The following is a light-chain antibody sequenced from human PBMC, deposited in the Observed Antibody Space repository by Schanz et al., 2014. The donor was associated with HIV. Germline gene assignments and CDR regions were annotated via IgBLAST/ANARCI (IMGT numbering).Light chain of an antibody. CDR3: SSFAGNNKLL. CDR1: SIDVGGYDY. Sequence: QSVLTQPASLSGSPGQSITISCTGTSIDVGGYDYVSWYQKHPDKAPRLIIYDVSNRPSGVSSRFSGSKSGNTASLTISGLQAEDEADYYCSSFAGNNKLLFGGGTKVTVL. V-gene: IGLV2-14*03. J-gene: IGLJ2*01. CDR2: DVS.